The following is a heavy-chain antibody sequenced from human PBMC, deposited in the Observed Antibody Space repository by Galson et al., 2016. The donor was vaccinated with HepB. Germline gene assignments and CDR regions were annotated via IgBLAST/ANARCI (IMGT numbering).Heavy chain of an antibody. CDR1: GDSVSSNSAA. CDR3: ARGTRAFFDY. J-gene: IGHJ4*02. Sequence: CAISGDSVSSNSAAWNWIRQSPSRGLEWLGRTYYRSKWYNDYAVSVKSRITISPDTSESQVSLQLNSVTPEDTAFYYCARGTRAFFDYWGQGTLVTVSS. D-gene: IGHD1-1*01. V-gene: IGHV6-1*01. CDR2: TYYRSKWYN.